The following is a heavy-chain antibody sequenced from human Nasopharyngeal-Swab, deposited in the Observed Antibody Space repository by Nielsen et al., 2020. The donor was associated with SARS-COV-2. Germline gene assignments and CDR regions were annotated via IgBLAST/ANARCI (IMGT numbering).Heavy chain of an antibody. D-gene: IGHD3-22*01. Sequence: SVKVSCKASGGTFSSYAISWVRQAPTQGLEWMGGIIPIFGTAKYAQKFQGRVTITADESTSTAYMELSSLRSEDTAVYYCARVNYYDSSGYPRLNYYYYMDVWGKGTTVTVSS. CDR3: ARVNYYDSSGYPRLNYYYYMDV. J-gene: IGHJ6*03. V-gene: IGHV1-69*13. CDR1: GGTFSSYA. CDR2: IIPIFGTA.